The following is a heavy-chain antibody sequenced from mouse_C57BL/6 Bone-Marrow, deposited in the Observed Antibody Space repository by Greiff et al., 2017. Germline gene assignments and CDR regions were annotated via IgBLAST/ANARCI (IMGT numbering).Heavy chain of an antibody. Sequence: QVQLQQPGAELVKPGASVKLSCKASGYTFTNYWMHWVKPRPGQGLEWIGMMHPNGGSPDYNEKFKSEATLSVDKSSRTAYMELSILTSEDSAVYYCARSYDYDDYTMDYWGQGTSVTVSS. D-gene: IGHD2-4*01. CDR3: ARSYDYDDYTMDY. CDR1: GYTFTNYW. J-gene: IGHJ4*01. CDR2: MHPNGGSP. V-gene: IGHV1-64*01.